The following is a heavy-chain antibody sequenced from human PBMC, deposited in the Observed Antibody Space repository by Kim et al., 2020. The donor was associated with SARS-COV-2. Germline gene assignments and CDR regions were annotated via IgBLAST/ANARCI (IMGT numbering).Heavy chain of an antibody. J-gene: IGHJ6*02. Sequence: GGSLRLSCAASGFTFSDYYMSWIRQAPGKGLEWVSYISSSSSYTNYADSVKGRFTISRDTAKNSLYLQMNSLRAEDTAVYYCARVGYDYVWGSYRDYYYYYGMGVWGQGAKGTVSS. CDR1: GFTFSDYY. CDR2: ISSSSSYT. V-gene: IGHV3-11*05. CDR3: ARVGYDYVWGSYRDYYYYYGMGV. D-gene: IGHD3-16*02.